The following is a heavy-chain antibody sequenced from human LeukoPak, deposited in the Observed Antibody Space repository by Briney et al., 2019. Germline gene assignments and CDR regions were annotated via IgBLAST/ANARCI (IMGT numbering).Heavy chain of an antibody. CDR1: GGTFSSYA. V-gene: IGHV1-69*13. CDR3: ASPREGPLVRGAYDILTA. D-gene: IGHD3-9*01. J-gene: IGHJ5*02. Sequence: SVKVSCKASGGTFSSYAISWVRQAPGQGLEWMGGIIPIFGTANYAQEFQGRVTITADESTSTAYMELSSLRSEDTAVYYCASPREGPLVRGAYDILTAWGQGTLVTVSS. CDR2: IIPIFGTA.